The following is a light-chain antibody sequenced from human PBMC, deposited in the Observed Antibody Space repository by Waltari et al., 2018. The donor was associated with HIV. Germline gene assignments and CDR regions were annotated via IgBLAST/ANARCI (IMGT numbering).Light chain of an antibody. Sequence: DIQMTQSPSTLSASVGDRVTITCRASQSFSSWLAWYQQKPGKAPKLLIYKASSLESGVPSRFSGSGSGTEFTLTISSLQPDDFAVYYCQQYNNWPIIFGQGTRLEIK. J-gene: IGKJ5*01. CDR3: QQYNNWPII. CDR1: QSFSSW. V-gene: IGKV1-5*03. CDR2: KAS.